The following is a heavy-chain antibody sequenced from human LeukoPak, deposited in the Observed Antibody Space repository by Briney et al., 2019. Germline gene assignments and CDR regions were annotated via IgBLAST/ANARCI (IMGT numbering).Heavy chain of an antibody. D-gene: IGHD2-21*02. V-gene: IGHV3-7*01. CDR3: ARSCGGDCYSGFDY. J-gene: IGHJ4*02. Sequence: PGGSLRLSCAASGFTFSSYWMSWVRQAPGKGLEWVANIKQDGSEKYYVDSVKGRFTISRDNAKNSLYLQMNSLRAEDTAVYYCARSCGGDCYSGFDYWGQGTLVTVSS. CDR2: IKQDGSEK. CDR1: GFTFSSYW.